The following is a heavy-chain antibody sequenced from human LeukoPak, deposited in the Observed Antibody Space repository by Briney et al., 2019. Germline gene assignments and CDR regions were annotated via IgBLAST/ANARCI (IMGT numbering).Heavy chain of an antibody. J-gene: IGHJ4*02. CDR3: AREGYSYGYDY. CDR2: ISTSSSYI. CDR1: GFTFNRYN. V-gene: IGHV3-21*01. D-gene: IGHD5-18*01. Sequence: GGSLRLSCAASGFTFNRYNMNWVRRAPGKGLEWVSSISTSSSYIYYADSVRGRFTISRDNAKNSLYLQMNSLRAEDTAVYYCAREGYSYGYDYWGQGTLVTVSS.